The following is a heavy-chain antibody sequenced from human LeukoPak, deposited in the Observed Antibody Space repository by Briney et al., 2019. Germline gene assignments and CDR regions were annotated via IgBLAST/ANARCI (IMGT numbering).Heavy chain of an antibody. Sequence: GGSLRLSCTASGFTFNCAMSWVRQAPGKGLEWVSSISGSGGSTYYVDSVKGRFTISRDNSKNTLYLQMNSLRAEDTAVYYCAKGQSGTYPRVHFDYWGQGTLVTVSS. CDR2: ISGSGGST. D-gene: IGHD1-26*01. CDR3: AKGQSGTYPRVHFDY. J-gene: IGHJ4*02. CDR1: GFTFNCA. V-gene: IGHV3-23*01.